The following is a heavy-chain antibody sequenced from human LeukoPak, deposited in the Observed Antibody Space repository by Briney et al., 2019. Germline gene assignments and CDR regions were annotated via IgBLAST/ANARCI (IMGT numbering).Heavy chain of an antibody. J-gene: IGHJ4*02. CDR2: ICPGDSDT. V-gene: IGHV5-51*01. D-gene: IGHD5-18*01. CDR1: GYNFTSYW. CDR3: ARRGYSFAYDF. Sequence: GEPLQISCKGSGYNFTSYWIGWVRQMPGKRLEWMGIICPGDSDTRYSPSFQGQVTISADKSISTAYLQLSSLKASDTAMYYCARRGYSFAYDFWGQGTLVTVSS.